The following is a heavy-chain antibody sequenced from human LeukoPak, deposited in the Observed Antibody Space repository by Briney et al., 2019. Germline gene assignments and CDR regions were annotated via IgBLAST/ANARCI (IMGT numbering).Heavy chain of an antibody. J-gene: IGHJ4*02. CDR2: IHHSGST. V-gene: IGHV4-4*02. CDR1: GDSVSSSNW. CDR3: ARGLVDTGRSRFDY. Sequence: ESSETLSLTCAVSGDSVSSSNWWRWVRQPPGKGLEWIGEIHHSGSTNYNPSLKSRVTISLDGPKNQLSLKMTSVTAADTAVYYCARGLVDTGRSRFDYWGQGTLVTVSS. D-gene: IGHD5-12*01.